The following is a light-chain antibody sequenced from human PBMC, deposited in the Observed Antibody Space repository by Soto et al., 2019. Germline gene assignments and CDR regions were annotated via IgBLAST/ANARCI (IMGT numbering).Light chain of an antibody. Sequence: EIVMTQSPATLSVSPGERATLPCRASESASANLAWYQQRPGQAPWLLIYATSTRATGIPARFTGSGSGTEFTLTISSLQSEDVAVYYCQQYNKWPLAFGGGTKVEIK. J-gene: IGKJ4*01. V-gene: IGKV3-15*01. CDR1: ESASAN. CDR3: QQYNKWPLA. CDR2: ATS.